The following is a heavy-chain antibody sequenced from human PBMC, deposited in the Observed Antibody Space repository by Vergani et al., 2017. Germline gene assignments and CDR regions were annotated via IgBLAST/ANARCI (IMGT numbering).Heavy chain of an antibody. CDR1: GGTFSSYA. Sequence: QVQLVQSGAEVKKPGSSVKVSCKASGGTFSSYAISWVRQAPGQGLEWIGGIIPIFGTANYAQKFQGRVTITADESTSTAYMELRSLRSEDTAVYYCVMVAGYCEYYFDYWGQGTLVTVSS. J-gene: IGHJ4*02. D-gene: IGHD2-15*01. V-gene: IGHV1-69*01. CDR2: IIPIFGTA. CDR3: VMVAGYCEYYFDY.